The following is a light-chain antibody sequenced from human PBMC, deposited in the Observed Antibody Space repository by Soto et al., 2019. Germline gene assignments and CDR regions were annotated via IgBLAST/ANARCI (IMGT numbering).Light chain of an antibody. J-gene: IGLJ1*01. V-gene: IGLV1-47*01. Sequence: QCVLTQPPSASGTPGQRVTISCSGSSSDIGSNYAYWYQQLPGTSPKLLIYRNNQRPSGVPDRFSGSMSGTSASLAISGLRSEDEAESYCSAWDYSMSDVYVFGTGTKVTVL. CDR3: SAWDYSMSDVYV. CDR2: RNN. CDR1: SSDIGSNY.